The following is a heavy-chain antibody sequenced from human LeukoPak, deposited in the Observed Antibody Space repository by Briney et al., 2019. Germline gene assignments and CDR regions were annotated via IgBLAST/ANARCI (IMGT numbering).Heavy chain of an antibody. V-gene: IGHV4-59*01. CDR3: ARGAGTNDY. Sequence: SETLSLTCTVSGGSISNYYWSWIRQPPGKGLEWIGYIYYNGGTNYNPSLKSRVTISVDTSKNQFSLKLSSVTAADTAVYYCARGAGTNDYWGQGTLVTVSS. J-gene: IGHJ4*02. CDR2: IYYNGGT. CDR1: GGSISNYY. D-gene: IGHD6-19*01.